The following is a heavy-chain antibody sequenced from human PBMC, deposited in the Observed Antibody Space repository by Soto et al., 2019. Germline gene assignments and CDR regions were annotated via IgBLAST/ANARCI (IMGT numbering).Heavy chain of an antibody. J-gene: IGHJ4*02. V-gene: IGHV4-59*01. CDR3: TVGGAGHPFDY. D-gene: IGHD3-16*01. CDR2: NHYSGST. Sequence: WTWIRQPPGKGLEWIGNNHYSGSTNYSPSLKGRVIISVDTSENQSSLKLSSVTTADTAVYYCTVGGAGHPFDYWGQGTLVTVSS.